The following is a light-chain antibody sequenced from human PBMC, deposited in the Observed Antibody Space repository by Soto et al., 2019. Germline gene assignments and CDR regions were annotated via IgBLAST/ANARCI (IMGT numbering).Light chain of an antibody. CDR3: STWDDSLNGWV. V-gene: IGLV1-44*01. CDR1: ISNIGKDT. CDR2: NDD. J-gene: IGLJ3*02. Sequence: QSVLTQTPSVSGTPGLRVNISCSGGISNIGKDTVNWYQQLPGTAPKLLMFNDDKRPSGVPDRFSGSRSGNSSSLAISGLQSDDEAVYFCSTWDDSLNGWVFGGGTKLTVL.